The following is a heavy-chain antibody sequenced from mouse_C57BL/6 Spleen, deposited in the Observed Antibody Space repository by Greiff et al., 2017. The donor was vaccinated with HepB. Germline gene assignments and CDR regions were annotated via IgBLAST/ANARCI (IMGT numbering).Heavy chain of an antibody. V-gene: IGHV1-64*01. Sequence: QVQLQQPGAELVKPGASVKLSCKASGYTFTSYWMHWVKQRPGQGLEWIGMIHPNSGSTNYNEKFKSKATLTVDKSSSTAYMQLSSLTSEDSAVYYCAYWGGPAQAPPAYWGQGTLVSVSA. CDR2: IHPNSGST. D-gene: IGHD3-2*02. CDR3: AYWGGPAQAPPAY. CDR1: GYTFTSYW. J-gene: IGHJ3*01.